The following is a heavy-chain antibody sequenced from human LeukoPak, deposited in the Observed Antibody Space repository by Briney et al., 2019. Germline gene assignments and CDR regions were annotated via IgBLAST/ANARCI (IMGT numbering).Heavy chain of an antibody. CDR2: ISYDGSNK. V-gene: IGHV3-30-3*01. CDR1: GFTFSSYA. D-gene: IGHD6-6*01. CDR3: ARIALSIAADDAFDI. J-gene: IGHJ3*02. Sequence: PGRSLGLSCAASGFTFSSYAMHWVRQAPGKGLEWVAVISYDGSNKYYADSVKGRFTISRDNSKNTLYLQMNSLRAEDTAVYYCARIALSIAADDAFDIWGQGTMVTVSS.